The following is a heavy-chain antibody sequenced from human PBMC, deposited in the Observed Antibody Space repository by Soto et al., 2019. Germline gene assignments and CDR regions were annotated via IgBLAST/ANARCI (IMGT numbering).Heavy chain of an antibody. J-gene: IGHJ4*02. CDR3: ARFGNWNRPVY. CDR2: IYYSGST. D-gene: IGHD1-1*01. V-gene: IGHV4-39*01. CDR1: GGSISSSSYY. Sequence: SETLSLTCTVSGGSISSSSYYWGWIRQPPGKGLEWIGSIYYSGSTYYNPSLKSRVTISVDTSKNQFSLKLSSVTAAYTAVYYCARFGNWNRPVYWGQGTLVTVSS.